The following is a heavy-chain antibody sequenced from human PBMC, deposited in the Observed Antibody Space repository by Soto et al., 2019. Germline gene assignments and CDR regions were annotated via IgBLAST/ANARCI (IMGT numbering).Heavy chain of an antibody. V-gene: IGHV4-30-2*01. J-gene: IGHJ4*02. D-gene: IGHD5-12*01. CDR1: GGSISSGGYS. CDR2: IYHSGST. Sequence: QLQLQESGSGLVKPSQTLSLTCAVSGGSISSGGYSWSWIRQPPGKGLEWSGYIYHSGSTYYNPSLKGRVTIPVARSKNQFSLKLSSVTAADTAVYYCASQKNRGYSGYDLDYWGQGTLVTVSS. CDR3: ASQKNRGYSGYDLDY.